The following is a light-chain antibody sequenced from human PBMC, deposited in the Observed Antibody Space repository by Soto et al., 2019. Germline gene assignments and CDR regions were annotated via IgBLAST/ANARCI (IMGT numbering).Light chain of an antibody. CDR3: LQDHDDSWT. CDR2: AAS. Sequence: MTESPSSLSASVVDSISITFRSSRDIGSDLSWYQQKPGKAPTLLIYAASNLQSGVPSRFRGSRSATEFTLTVSSLQPEDFATYYCLQDHDDSWTFGHGIKVDIK. J-gene: IGKJ1*01. V-gene: IGKV1-6*01. CDR1: RDIGSD.